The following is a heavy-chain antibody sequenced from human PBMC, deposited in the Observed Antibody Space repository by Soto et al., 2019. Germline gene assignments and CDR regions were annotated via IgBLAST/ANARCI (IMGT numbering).Heavy chain of an antibody. CDR2: INSDGTDT. CDR3: ARDWSYALNY. D-gene: IGHD3-16*01. J-gene: IGHJ4*02. CDR1: GFTFSSSW. Sequence: GGSLRLSCAASGFTFSSSWMHWVRQAPGKGLVWVSHINSDGTDTNYADSVKGRFTISRDNAKNTVYLQMNSLRAEDTAVYYCARDWSYALNYGGQGSLVTVSS. V-gene: IGHV3-74*01.